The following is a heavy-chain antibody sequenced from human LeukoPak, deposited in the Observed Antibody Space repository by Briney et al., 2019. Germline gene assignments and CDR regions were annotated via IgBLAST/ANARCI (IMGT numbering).Heavy chain of an antibody. Sequence: ASVKVSCKASGGTFSSYAISWVRQAPGQGLEWMGWITAYNGNTNYAQKLQGRVTMTTDTSTSTAYMELRSLRSDDTAVYYCARAVVPVAVKPAFDYWGQGTLVTVSS. CDR2: ITAYNGNT. CDR1: GGTFSSYA. D-gene: IGHD2-2*01. J-gene: IGHJ4*02. CDR3: ARAVVPVAVKPAFDY. V-gene: IGHV1-18*01.